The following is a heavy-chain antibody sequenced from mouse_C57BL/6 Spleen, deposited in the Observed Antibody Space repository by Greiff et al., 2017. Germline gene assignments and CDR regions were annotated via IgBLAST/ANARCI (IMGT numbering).Heavy chain of an antibody. CDR2: INPSSGYT. CDR3: ANGRDYYAMDY. Sequence: VQLQQSGAELARPGASVKMSCKASGYTFTSYTMHWVKQRPGQGLEWIGYINPSSGYTKYNQKFKDKATLTADKSSSTAYMQLSSLTSEDSAVYYCANGRDYYAMDYWGQGTSVTVSS. D-gene: IGHD1-1*02. V-gene: IGHV1-4*01. CDR1: GYTFTSYT. J-gene: IGHJ4*01.